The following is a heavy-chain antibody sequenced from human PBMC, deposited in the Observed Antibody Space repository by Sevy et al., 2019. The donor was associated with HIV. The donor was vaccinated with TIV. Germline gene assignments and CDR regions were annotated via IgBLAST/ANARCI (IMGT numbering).Heavy chain of an antibody. J-gene: IGHJ4*02. V-gene: IGHV3-23*01. CDR2: VSRNGGTP. Sequence: GGSLRLSCAGSGFTFGGYMMNWVRQAPGRGLERVARVSRNGGTPEYGDSAKGRFTISRDNSKNTVYLQLKELRAEDTALYYCVKEGRDDFNPYLDFWCQGILVTVSS. CDR3: VKEGRDDFNPYLDF. CDR1: GFTFGGYM. D-gene: IGHD3-10*01.